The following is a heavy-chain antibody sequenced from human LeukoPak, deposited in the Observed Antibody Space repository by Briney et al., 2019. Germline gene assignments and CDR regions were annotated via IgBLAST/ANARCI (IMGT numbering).Heavy chain of an antibody. J-gene: IGHJ6*03. CDR2: ISTSGSTI. V-gene: IGHV3-11*01. CDR1: GFTFSDYY. Sequence: GGSLRLSCAASGFTFSDYYMSWIRQAPGKGLEWVSYISTSGSTIYYADSVKGRFTISRDNSKNTVYLQMNSLRAEDTAVYYCAKAPLWFGEMISHYYYYYMDVWGKGTTVTISS. CDR3: AKAPLWFGEMISHYYYYYMDV. D-gene: IGHD3-10*01.